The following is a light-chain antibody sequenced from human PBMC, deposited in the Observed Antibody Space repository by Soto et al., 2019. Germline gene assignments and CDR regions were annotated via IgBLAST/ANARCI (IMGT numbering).Light chain of an antibody. V-gene: IGLV2-14*03. CDR2: DVS. Sequence: QSALTQPASVSGSPGQAITISCSGTSSDVGAFNYVSWYQQHPGKAPKLMIYDVSNRPSGVSNRFSGSKSGNTASLIISGLRAEDEADYYCNSYTSNNTYVFGTGTKLTVL. CDR3: NSYTSNNTYV. J-gene: IGLJ1*01. CDR1: SSDVGAFNY.